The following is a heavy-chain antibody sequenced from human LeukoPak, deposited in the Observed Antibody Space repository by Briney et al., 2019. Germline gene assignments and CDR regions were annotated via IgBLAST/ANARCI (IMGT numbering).Heavy chain of an antibody. V-gene: IGHV3-15*01. CDR2: IKSKTDGGTT. CDR3: TTDQRITVFGVVVNDHGAFDI. J-gene: IGHJ3*02. Sequence: PGGSLRLSCVASGFSFSDYYMAWIRQAPGKGLEWVGRIKSKTDGGTTDYAAPVKGRFTISRDDSKNTLYLQMNSLKTEDTAVYYCTTDQRITVFGVVVNDHGAFDIWGQGTMVTVPS. CDR1: GFSFSDYY. D-gene: IGHD3-3*01.